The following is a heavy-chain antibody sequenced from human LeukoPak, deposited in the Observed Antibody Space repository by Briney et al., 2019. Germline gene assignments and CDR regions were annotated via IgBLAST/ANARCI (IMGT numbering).Heavy chain of an antibody. J-gene: IGHJ5*02. V-gene: IGHV3-11*05. Sequence: GGSLRLSCAASGFTFSDYYMSWIRQAPGKGLEWVSYISSSSSYTNYADSVKGRFTISRDNAKNSLYLQMNSLRAEDTAVYYCARDLCGSCDANWFDPWGQGTLVTVSS. D-gene: IGHD2-15*01. CDR3: ARDLCGSCDANWFDP. CDR2: ISSSSSYT. CDR1: GFTFSDYY.